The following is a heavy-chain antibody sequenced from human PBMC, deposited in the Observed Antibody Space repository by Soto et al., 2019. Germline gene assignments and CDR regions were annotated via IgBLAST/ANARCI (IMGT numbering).Heavy chain of an antibody. CDR2: ISGSGSGT. CDR3: VKGRSGYDFDY. D-gene: IGHD5-12*01. V-gene: IGHV3-23*01. J-gene: IGHJ4*02. Sequence: EVQLLESGGGLVQPGGSLRLSCAASGFTFSSYVMSWVRQAPGKGLECVAAISGSGSGTYYADSVKGRFTISRDNSKNKLYVQMNSLRAEDTAVYYCVKGRSGYDFDYWGQGTLVTVSS. CDR1: GFTFSSYV.